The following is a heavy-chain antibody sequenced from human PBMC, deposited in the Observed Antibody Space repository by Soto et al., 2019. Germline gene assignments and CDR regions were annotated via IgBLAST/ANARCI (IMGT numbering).Heavy chain of an antibody. CDR2: IVTVFGTA. J-gene: IGHJ6*02. Sequence: QVQLVQSGAAVMKPGSSVKVSCKASGGSLSYNAFSWVRQAPGQGREWMGGIVTVFGTANHAQKFEGRVTITADESTSTAYMELSSLRVEDTGVYYCARNGAYSSSPFGRDVWGQGTTVTVSS. D-gene: IGHD6-13*01. CDR1: GGSLSYNA. CDR3: ARNGAYSSSPFGRDV. V-gene: IGHV1-69*01.